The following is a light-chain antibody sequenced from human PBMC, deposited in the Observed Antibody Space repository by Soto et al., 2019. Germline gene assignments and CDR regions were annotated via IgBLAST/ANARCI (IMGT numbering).Light chain of an antibody. J-gene: IGKJ2*01. Sequence: EIVLTQSPGTLSLSPGERATLSCRASQSVSSSYLAWYQHKPGQAPRLLIYGASSRATGIPDGFSGSGSGTHFTPTIRRLEPEDFAVYYCQQYGSSPQTFVQGTKLEIK. CDR3: QQYGSSPQT. CDR2: GAS. V-gene: IGKV3-20*01. CDR1: QSVSSSY.